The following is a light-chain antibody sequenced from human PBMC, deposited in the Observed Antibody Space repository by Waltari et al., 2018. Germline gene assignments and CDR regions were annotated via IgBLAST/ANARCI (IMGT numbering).Light chain of an antibody. V-gene: IGLV2-18*02. Sequence: QSALTQPPSVSGSPGQSVTISCSGTCSDVGCENRVSWYQQPPGTAPKLIIYDVRNRPSGVSHRVSGSRSGNTASLTISGLQAEDEADYYCSSYTANTRFFGGGTKLTVL. CDR3: SSYTANTRF. CDR1: CSDVGCENR. J-gene: IGLJ2*01. CDR2: DVR.